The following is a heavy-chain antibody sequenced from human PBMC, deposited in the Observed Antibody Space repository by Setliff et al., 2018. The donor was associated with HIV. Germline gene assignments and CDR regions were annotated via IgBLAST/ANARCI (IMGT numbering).Heavy chain of an antibody. V-gene: IGHV1-69*13. CDR1: GGTFNIYS. CDR3: ARRTDSSGWPFDS. D-gene: IGHD6-19*01. J-gene: IGHJ4*02. Sequence: GASVKVSCKASGGTFNIYSIHWVRQAPGQGLEWMGGINPIFGTPHYGQRFQGRVTITADESTSTAYMELNGLKFDDTAVHYCARRTDSSGWPFDSWGRGTLVTVS. CDR2: INPIFGTP.